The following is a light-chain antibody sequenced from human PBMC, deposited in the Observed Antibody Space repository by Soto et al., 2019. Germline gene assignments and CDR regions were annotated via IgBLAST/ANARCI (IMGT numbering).Light chain of an antibody. CDR3: QQYDASPVT. Sequence: EIVLTQAPATLSVFRGERGNLSCRISQSLTSSYLAWYQQKPGQAPRLLIYGANSRATGIPDRFSGSGSGTDFSLTVSRLEPEDFAVYYCQQYDASPVTFGQGTRLEI. V-gene: IGKV3-20*01. J-gene: IGKJ5*01. CDR2: GAN. CDR1: QSLTSSY.